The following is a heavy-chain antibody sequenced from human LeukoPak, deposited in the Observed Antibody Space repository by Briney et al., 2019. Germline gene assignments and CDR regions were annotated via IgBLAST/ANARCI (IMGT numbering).Heavy chain of an antibody. V-gene: IGHV3-74*01. CDR1: GXTFSSHW. CDR2: IKNDGTST. Sequence: GGSLRLSFAVSGXTFSSHWMRWVRQAPGKGLVWVSHIKNDGTSTNYADSVKGRFTISRDNAKNTLFLQMNSLRAEDTAVYHCARQQLQLWYDWGQGTLVTVSS. CDR3: ARQQLQLWYD. D-gene: IGHD5-18*01. J-gene: IGHJ4*02.